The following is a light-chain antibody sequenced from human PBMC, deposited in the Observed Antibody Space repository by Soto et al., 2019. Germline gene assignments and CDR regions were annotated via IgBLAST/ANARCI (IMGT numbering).Light chain of an antibody. V-gene: IGKV1-39*01. CDR3: QQRHMWPIT. Sequence: DIQMTQSPSSLSASVGDRVTITCRSSQTISTFLHWFQQKPGKAPNLLIYDAYNRATGIPPRFSGSGSGTDFTLTISSLEPEDSAVYYCQQRHMWPITFGQGTRLEIK. CDR2: DAY. CDR1: QTISTF. J-gene: IGKJ5*01.